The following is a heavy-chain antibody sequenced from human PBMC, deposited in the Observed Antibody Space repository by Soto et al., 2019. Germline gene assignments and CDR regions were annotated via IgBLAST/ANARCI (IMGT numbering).Heavy chain of an antibody. CDR3: TKGSRGYCGGGSCPPKPYFDY. Sequence: EVQLLESGGGLLQPGGSLRLSCAASGFTFSNYAMSWVRQAPGKGLEWVSTISGRGDSADYADSVNGRFTISRDNSKNTVYLQMNSLRVDDTAVYYCTKGSRGYCGGGSCPPKPYFDYWGQGTLVTVSS. CDR2: ISGRGDSA. D-gene: IGHD2-15*01. CDR1: GFTFSNYA. J-gene: IGHJ4*02. V-gene: IGHV3-23*01.